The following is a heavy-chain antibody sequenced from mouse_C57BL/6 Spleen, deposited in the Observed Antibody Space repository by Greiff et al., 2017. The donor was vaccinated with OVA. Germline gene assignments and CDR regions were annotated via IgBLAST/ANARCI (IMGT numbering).Heavy chain of an antibody. CDR2: IYPGDGDT. D-gene: IGHD1-1*01. CDR1: GYAFSSYW. CDR3: ARSLITTVEGFDY. V-gene: IGHV1-80*01. Sequence: VKLQESGAELVKPGASVKISCKASGYAFSSYWMNWVKQRPGKGLEWIGQIYPGDGDTNYNGKFKGKATLTADKSSSTAYMQLSSLTSEDSAVYFCARSLITTVEGFDYWGQGTTLTVSS. J-gene: IGHJ2*01.